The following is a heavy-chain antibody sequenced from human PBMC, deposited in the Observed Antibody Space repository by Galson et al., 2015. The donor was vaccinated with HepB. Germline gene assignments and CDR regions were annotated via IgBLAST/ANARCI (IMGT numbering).Heavy chain of an antibody. CDR2: ISNDGSNQ. D-gene: IGHD4-11*01. V-gene: IGHV3-30*04. J-gene: IGHJ6*02. CDR3: ARGFPRTTDYISKHHYYGLGV. Sequence: SLRLSCAASGFTFSNHAMHWVRQAPGKGLEWVAVISNDGSNQFYGDSVQGRFSISRDNSRNTLYLQMNSLKSGDTAVFYCARGFPRTTDYISKHHYYGLGVWGQGTTVTVSS. CDR1: GFTFSNHA.